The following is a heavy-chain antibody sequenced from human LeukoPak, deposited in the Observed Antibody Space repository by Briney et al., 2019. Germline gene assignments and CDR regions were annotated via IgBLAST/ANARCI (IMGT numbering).Heavy chain of an antibody. Sequence: PGRSLRLSCAASGFTFSSYGTHWVRQAPGKGLEWVAVIWYDGSNKYYADSVKGRFTISRDNSKNTLYLQMNSLRAEDTAVYYCARGHYYGSGSYYSPCWFDPWGQGTLVTVSS. CDR2: IWYDGSNK. CDR1: GFTFSSYG. J-gene: IGHJ5*02. V-gene: IGHV3-33*01. D-gene: IGHD3-10*01. CDR3: ARGHYYGSGSYYSPCWFDP.